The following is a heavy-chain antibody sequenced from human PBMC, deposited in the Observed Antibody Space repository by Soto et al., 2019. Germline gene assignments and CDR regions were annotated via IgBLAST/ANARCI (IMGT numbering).Heavy chain of an antibody. CDR3: ARGSTYWDP. CDR1: SYD. V-gene: IGHV1-8*01. D-gene: IGHD2-8*02. CDR2: MNPNSGNT. Sequence: SYDVICVRQDTEQGLEWMGWMNPNSGNTGYAQKFQGRVTMTRNTSISTAYMELSSLRSEDTAVYYCARGSTYWDPWGQGTLVTVSS. J-gene: IGHJ5*02.